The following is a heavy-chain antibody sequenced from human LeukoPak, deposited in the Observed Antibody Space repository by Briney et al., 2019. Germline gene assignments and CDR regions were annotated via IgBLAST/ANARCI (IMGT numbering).Heavy chain of an antibody. CDR2: INPSGGST. CDR3: ARADSGARHCSSTSCSNGHDGMDV. Sequence: ASVKVSCKASGYTFTSYYMHWVRQAPGQGLEWMGIINPSGGSTSYAQKFQGRVTMTRDTSTSTVYMELSSLRSEDTAVYYCARADSGARHCSSTSCSNGHDGMDVWGQGTTVTVSS. J-gene: IGHJ6*02. V-gene: IGHV1-46*01. D-gene: IGHD2-2*01. CDR1: GYTFTSYY.